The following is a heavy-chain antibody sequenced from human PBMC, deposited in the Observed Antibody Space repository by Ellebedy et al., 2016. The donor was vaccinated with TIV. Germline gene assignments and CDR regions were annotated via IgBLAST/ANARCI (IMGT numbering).Heavy chain of an antibody. D-gene: IGHD5-12*01. V-gene: IGHV3-11*04. Sequence: GGSLRLSCAASGFMFSDYYMSWIRQAPGKGLEWISYISSSGSSRHHADSVKGRFTISRDNAKNSLYLQMNSLRAEDTAVYYCARNGGYSGYDFNYYYGMDVWGQGTTVTVSS. J-gene: IGHJ6*02. CDR1: GFMFSDYY. CDR3: ARNGGYSGYDFNYYYGMDV. CDR2: ISSSGSSR.